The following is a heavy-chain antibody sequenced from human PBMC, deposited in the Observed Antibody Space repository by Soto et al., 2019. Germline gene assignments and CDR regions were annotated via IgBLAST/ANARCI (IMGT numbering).Heavy chain of an antibody. Sequence: ASVKVSCKASGYTFTAYYIHWVRQAPGQGLEWMGVINPNSGGTNYAQKFQGWVTMTRDTSISTAYIEVSRMTSDDTAVYYCARARTTVRRGVQDYYYGMDVWGQGTTVAVSS. CDR2: INPNSGGT. D-gene: IGHD4-4*01. CDR3: ARARTTVRRGVQDYYYGMDV. CDR1: GYTFTAYY. V-gene: IGHV1-2*04. J-gene: IGHJ6*02.